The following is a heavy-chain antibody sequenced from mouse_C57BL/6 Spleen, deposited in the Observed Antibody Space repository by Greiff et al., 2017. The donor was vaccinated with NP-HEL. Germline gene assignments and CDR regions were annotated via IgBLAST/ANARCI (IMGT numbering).Heavy chain of an antibody. J-gene: IGHJ2*01. CDR2: MNPSTGGT. Sequence: EVKLHYSFGGGVKPGASVKISCKASGYSFTGYYMNWVKQSPEKSLEWIGEMNPSTGGTTYNQKFKAKATLTVDKSSSTAYMQLKSLTSEDSAVYYCARNAPDYWGQCTTLTVSS. V-gene: IGHV1-42*01. CDR3: ARNAPDY. CDR1: GYSFTGYY.